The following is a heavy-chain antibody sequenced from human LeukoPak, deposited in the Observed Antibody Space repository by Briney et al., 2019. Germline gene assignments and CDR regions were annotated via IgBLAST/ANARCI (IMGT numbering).Heavy chain of an antibody. CDR1: GFTFSSYA. Sequence: GGSLRLSCAASGFTFSSYAMHWVRQAPGKGLEWVSHINGDAIIRYEDSVKGRFTISRDNSKNSLYLQMNSLRDEDTAVYYCARQGSFGEVDYWGQGTLVTVSS. V-gene: IGHV3-48*02. J-gene: IGHJ4*02. CDR3: ARQGSFGEVDY. CDR2: INGDAII. D-gene: IGHD3-10*01.